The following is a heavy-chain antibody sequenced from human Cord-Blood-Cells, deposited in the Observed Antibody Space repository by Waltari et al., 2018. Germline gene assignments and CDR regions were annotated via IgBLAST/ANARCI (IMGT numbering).Heavy chain of an antibody. CDR2: INPNSGGT. CDR1: GYTFTGNY. J-gene: IGHJ4*02. CDR3: ARNPIRYCSGGSCYFDY. D-gene: IGHD2-15*01. Sequence: QVQLVQSGAEVKKPGASVKVSCKAPGYTFTGNYMHWVRTAPGQGLEWMGWINPNSGGTNDAQKFQGRVTRTRDTSISTAYMELSRLRSDDTAVYYCARNPIRYCSGGSCYFDYWGQGTLVTVSS. V-gene: IGHV1-2*02.